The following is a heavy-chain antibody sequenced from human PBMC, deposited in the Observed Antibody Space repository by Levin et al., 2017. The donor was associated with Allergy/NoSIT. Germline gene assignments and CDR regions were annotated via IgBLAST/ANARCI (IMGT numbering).Heavy chain of an antibody. CDR3: SRGADCSGETCYWVGMDV. Sequence: SCAASGFTFRSYWMHWVRQSPGKGLVWVSRINNDGSTITYADSVKGRFTISRDNGKNTLYLELNSLGVEDTAVYYCSRGADCSGETCYWVGMDVWGKGTTVTVSS. CDR1: GFTFRSYW. J-gene: IGHJ6*04. D-gene: IGHD2-15*01. CDR2: INNDGSTI. V-gene: IGHV3-74*01.